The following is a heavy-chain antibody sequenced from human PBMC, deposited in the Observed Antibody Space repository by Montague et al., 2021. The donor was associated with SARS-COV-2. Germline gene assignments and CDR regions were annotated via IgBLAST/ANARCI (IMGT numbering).Heavy chain of an antibody. V-gene: IGHV4-59*01. J-gene: IGHJ5*02. CDR3: VRYTQNYNDNAYDDWFDA. CDR2: VSYSGRT. Sequence: SETLSLTCTVSGDSIYSYYWSWVRQPPGKGLEWIGHVSYSGRTNYNPSLKSRVTMSVDTSKNHFSLRLSSVTAADTAVYYCVRYTQNYNDNAYDDWFDAWGKGALVTVSS. CDR1: GDSIYSYY. D-gene: IGHD5-12*01.